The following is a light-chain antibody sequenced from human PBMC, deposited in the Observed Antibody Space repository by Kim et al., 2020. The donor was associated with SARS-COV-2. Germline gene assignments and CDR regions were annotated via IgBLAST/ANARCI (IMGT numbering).Light chain of an antibody. J-gene: IGKJ1*01. Sequence: GDRVTINCRASQSISTWLAWYQQKPGKAPKLLIYKASTLEGGVPSRFSGSGSGTDFTLTVSSLQPDDFATYYCQQYNSSPWTFGQGTKVDIK. CDR3: QQYNSSPWT. CDR1: QSISTW. CDR2: KAS. V-gene: IGKV1-5*03.